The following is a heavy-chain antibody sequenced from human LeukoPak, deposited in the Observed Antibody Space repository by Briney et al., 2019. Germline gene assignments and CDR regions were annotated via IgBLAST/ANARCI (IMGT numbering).Heavy chain of an antibody. V-gene: IGHV3-21*01. Sequence: GGSLRLSCAASGFTLSSYTMNWVRQAPGKGLEWASSISSSSSYIYYADSVKGRFTISRDNAKNSLFLQMHSLRAEDTAVYYCARAGSGYSSPSDYWGQGTLVTVSS. D-gene: IGHD6-13*01. CDR1: GFTLSSYT. CDR2: ISSSSSYI. J-gene: IGHJ4*02. CDR3: ARAGSGYSSPSDY.